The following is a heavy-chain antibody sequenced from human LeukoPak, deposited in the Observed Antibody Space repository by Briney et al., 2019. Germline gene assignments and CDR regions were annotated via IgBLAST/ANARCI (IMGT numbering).Heavy chain of an antibody. Sequence: PSEILSLTCTVSGGSISSGGYYWIWIRQHPGKGLEWIGYIYYSGSTYYNPSLKSRVTISVDTSKNQFSLKLSSVTAADTAVYYCASGYSSSWPYFDYWGQGTLVTVSS. D-gene: IGHD6-13*01. CDR1: GGSISSGGYY. V-gene: IGHV4-31*03. J-gene: IGHJ4*02. CDR3: ASGYSSSWPYFDY. CDR2: IYYSGST.